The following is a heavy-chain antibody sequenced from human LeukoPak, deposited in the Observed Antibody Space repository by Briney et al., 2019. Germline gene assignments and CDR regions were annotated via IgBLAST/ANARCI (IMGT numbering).Heavy chain of an antibody. CDR2: ISGSGYNT. D-gene: IGHD3-22*01. J-gene: IGHJ5*02. V-gene: IGHV3-23*01. Sequence: GGSLRLSCAASGFTFSSYAMSWVRQAPGKGLEWVSDISGSGYNTYYADSLKGRFTISRDNSKNTLYLHMNSLRAYDTTVYYCAKGLIVGITTASDQWGQGTLVTVSS. CDR3: AKGLIVGITTASDQ. CDR1: GFTFSSYA.